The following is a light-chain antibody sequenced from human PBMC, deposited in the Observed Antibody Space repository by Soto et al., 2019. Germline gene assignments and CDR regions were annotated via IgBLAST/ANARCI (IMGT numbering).Light chain of an antibody. Sequence: DIPMTQSPSTLSASVGDRVTITCRASQSISSWLAWYQQKPGKAPKLLIYDASSLESGVPSRFSGSGSGTEFTRTISSLQLDDFATYYCQQYNSYSLFGGGTKVEI. CDR3: QQYNSYSL. CDR2: DAS. CDR1: QSISSW. V-gene: IGKV1-5*01. J-gene: IGKJ4*01.